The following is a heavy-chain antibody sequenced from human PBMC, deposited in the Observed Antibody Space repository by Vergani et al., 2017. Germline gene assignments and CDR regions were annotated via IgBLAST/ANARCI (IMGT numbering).Heavy chain of an antibody. D-gene: IGHD4-17*01. J-gene: IGHJ6*02. CDR1: GYTFTDHY. CDR2: VDPEDGET. V-gene: IGHV1-69-2*01. Sequence: EVQLVQSGAEVKKPGATMKISCKVSGYTFTDHYMHWVKKAPGKGLEWMGLVDPEDGETIYAEKFKGRVTIAADTSTDTAHLELSSLRSEETAVYYCATPQTVTTGGMEVWGQGTTVIVSS. CDR3: ATPQTVTTGGMEV.